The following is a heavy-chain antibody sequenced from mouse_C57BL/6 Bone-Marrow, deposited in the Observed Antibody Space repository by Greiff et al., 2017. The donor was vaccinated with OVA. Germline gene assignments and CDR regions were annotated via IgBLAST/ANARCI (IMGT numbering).Heavy chain of an antibody. Sequence: QVQLQQPGAELVKPGASVKLSCKASGYTFTSYWMHWVKQRPGRGLEWIGRIDPNSGGTKYNEKFKSKATLTVDKPSSTAYMQLSSLTSEDSAVYYCARYPYDYAADFDYWGQGTTLTVSS. CDR3: ARYPYDYAADFDY. CDR1: GYTFTSYW. V-gene: IGHV1-72*01. J-gene: IGHJ2*01. D-gene: IGHD2-4*01. CDR2: IDPNSGGT.